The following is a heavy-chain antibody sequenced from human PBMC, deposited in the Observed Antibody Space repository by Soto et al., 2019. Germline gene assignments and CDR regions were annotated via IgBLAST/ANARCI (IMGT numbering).Heavy chain of an antibody. J-gene: IGHJ5*02. CDR2: IYHSGNT. V-gene: IGHV4-38-2*02. D-gene: IGHD3-16*01. CDR1: GYSIRSGYY. Sequence: SETLSLTCAVSGYSIRSGYYWGWIRQSPGKGLEWIGSIYHSGNTYHNPSLRSRLTISVDTSMNQFSLNLRSVTAADTAVYYCVRDIISGSSRLHWFDPWGQGSLVTVSS. CDR3: VRDIISGSSRLHWFDP.